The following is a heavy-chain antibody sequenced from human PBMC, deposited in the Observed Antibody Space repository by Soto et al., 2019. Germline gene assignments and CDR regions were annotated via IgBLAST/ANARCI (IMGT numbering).Heavy chain of an antibody. CDR1: GFTFSTDT. Sequence: EVQLLESGGGLVQPGGSLRLSCAASGFTFSTDTMSWVRHAPGKGLEWVSAISSSGGNTYYADSVKGRFTIYSDKSKNKLYLQMNSLRANDTVVYYCSGGKYISGWYNYLGQGNLDTVS. CDR2: ISSSGGNT. J-gene: IGHJ4*02. CDR3: SGGKYISGWYNY. D-gene: IGHD6-19*01. V-gene: IGHV3-23*01.